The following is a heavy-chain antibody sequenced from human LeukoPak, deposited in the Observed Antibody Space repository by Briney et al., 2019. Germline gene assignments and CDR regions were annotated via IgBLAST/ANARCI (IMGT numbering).Heavy chain of an antibody. Sequence: SETLSLTCAVSGYSISSGYYWGWIRQPPGKGQEWIGSIYHSGSTYYNPSLKSRVTISVDTSKNQFSLKLSSVTAADTAVYYCARTPYCSSASCSRFDPWGQGTLVTVSS. CDR1: GYSISSGYY. CDR2: IYHSGST. CDR3: ARTPYCSSASCSRFDP. J-gene: IGHJ5*02. D-gene: IGHD2-2*01. V-gene: IGHV4-38-2*01.